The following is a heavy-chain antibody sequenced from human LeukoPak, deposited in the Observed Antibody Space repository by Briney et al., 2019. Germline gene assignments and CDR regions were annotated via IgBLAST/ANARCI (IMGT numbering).Heavy chain of an antibody. CDR3: ARAIYYYDSSGYYLYFDY. Sequence: SVKVSCKASGGTFSSYAISWVRQAPGQGLEWMGRIIPILGIANYAQKFQGRVTITADKSTSTAYMELSGLRSEDTAVYYCARAIYYYDSSGYYLYFDYWGQGTLVTVSS. J-gene: IGHJ4*02. CDR1: GGTFSSYA. CDR2: IIPILGIA. V-gene: IGHV1-69*04. D-gene: IGHD3-22*01.